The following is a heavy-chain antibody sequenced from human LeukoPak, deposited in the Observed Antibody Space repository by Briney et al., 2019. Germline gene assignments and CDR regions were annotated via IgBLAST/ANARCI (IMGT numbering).Heavy chain of an antibody. V-gene: IGHV1-69*04. J-gene: IGHJ3*02. CDR2: IVPILDVA. D-gene: IGHD3-22*01. CDR1: GDTFSSYA. CDR3: ARALGLSRVHSSGRNDAFDI. Sequence: SVKVSCKASGDTFSSYAVSWVRQAPGQGLEWMGRIVPILDVANYAQKFQGRVTITADKSTTTSYMELSGLRSEDTAVYYCARALGLSRVHSSGRNDAFDIWGQGTMVTVSS.